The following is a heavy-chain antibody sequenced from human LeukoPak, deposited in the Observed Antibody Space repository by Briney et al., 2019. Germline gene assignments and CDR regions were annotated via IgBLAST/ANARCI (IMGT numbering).Heavy chain of an antibody. CDR2: ISSSSSYT. CDR1: GFTFSDYY. J-gene: IGHJ4*02. V-gene: IGHV3-11*06. CDR3: ARDLTLRGDYYDS. D-gene: IGHD2-15*01. Sequence: GGSLRLSCAASGFTFSDYYMSWIRQAPGKGLEWVSYISSSSSYTNYADSVKGRFTISRDNAKNTLYLQMNSLRAEDTAVYYCARDLTLRGDYYDSWGQGTLVTVSS.